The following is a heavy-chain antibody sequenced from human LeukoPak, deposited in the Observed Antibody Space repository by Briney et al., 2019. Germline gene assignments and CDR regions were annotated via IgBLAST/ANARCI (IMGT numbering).Heavy chain of an antibody. V-gene: IGHV3-11*04. D-gene: IGHD3-10*01. CDR3: ARALWFGETLPAY. J-gene: IGHJ4*02. CDR1: GFTFSDYY. CDR2: ISSSGSTI. Sequence: PGGSLRLSCAASGFTFSDYYMSWIRQAPGKGLEWVSYISSSGSTIYYADSVKGRFTISRDNAKNSLYLQMNSLRAEDTAVYYCARALWFGETLPAYWGQGTLVTVSS.